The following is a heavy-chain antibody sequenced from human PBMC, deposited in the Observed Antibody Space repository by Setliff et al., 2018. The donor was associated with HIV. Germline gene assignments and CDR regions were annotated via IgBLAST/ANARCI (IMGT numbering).Heavy chain of an antibody. CDR1: GGTFSSYA. CDR3: ARDGPDYDILTGYRDYYYMDV. Sequence: ASVKVSCKTSGGTFSSYAISWVRQAPGQGLEWMGGIIAILGTINYAQKFQGRVTITTDTSTRTVYMELRSLRSDDTAVYYCARDGPDYDILTGYRDYYYMDVWGKGTTVTVSS. D-gene: IGHD3-9*01. CDR2: IIAILGTI. J-gene: IGHJ6*03. V-gene: IGHV1-69*10.